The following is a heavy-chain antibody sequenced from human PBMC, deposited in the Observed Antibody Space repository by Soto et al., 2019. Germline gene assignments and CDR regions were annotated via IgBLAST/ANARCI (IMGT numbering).Heavy chain of an antibody. Sequence: QVQMVESGGGVVQPGRSLRLSCAASGFTFSSYGMHWVREAPGKGLEWVAVRSYDGVNKYYADSVKGRFTISSDNSKNTLYLHMNSLRAEETAVYDCVQDKAGRSPFEYWGQGTVVSVSS. D-gene: IGHD6-6*01. V-gene: IGHV3-30*18. CDR1: GFTFSSYG. CDR3: VQDKAGRSPFEY. CDR2: RSYDGVNK. J-gene: IGHJ4*02.